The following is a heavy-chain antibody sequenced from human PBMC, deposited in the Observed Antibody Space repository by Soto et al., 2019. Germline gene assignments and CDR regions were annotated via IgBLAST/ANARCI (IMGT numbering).Heavy chain of an antibody. CDR1: GFTFSSYS. Sequence: EVQLVESGGGLVKPEGSLRLSCAASGFTFSSYSMNWVRQAPGKGLEWVSSISSSSSYIYYADSVKGRFTISRDNAKNSLYLQMNSLRAEDTAVYYCARVGYYYDSSGYLDYWGQGTLVTVSS. CDR3: ARVGYYYDSSGYLDY. J-gene: IGHJ4*02. CDR2: ISSSSSYI. V-gene: IGHV3-21*01. D-gene: IGHD3-22*01.